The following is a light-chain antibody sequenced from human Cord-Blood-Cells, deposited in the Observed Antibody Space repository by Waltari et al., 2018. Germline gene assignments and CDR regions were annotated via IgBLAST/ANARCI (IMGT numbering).Light chain of an antibody. J-gene: IGLJ1*01. CDR3: SSYTSSSTYV. CDR2: DVS. Sequence: QSALTQPASVSGSPGQSITISCTGTSSDVGGYNYVSWYQQHPGKAPKLIIYDVSNRPSRVSNRFSGSKSGNTASLTISGLQAEDEADYYCSSYTSSSTYVFGTGTKVTVL. CDR1: SSDVGGYNY. V-gene: IGLV2-14*01.